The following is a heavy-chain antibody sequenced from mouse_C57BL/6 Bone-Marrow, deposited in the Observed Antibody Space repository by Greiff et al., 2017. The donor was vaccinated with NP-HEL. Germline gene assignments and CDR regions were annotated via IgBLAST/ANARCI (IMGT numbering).Heavy chain of an antibody. CDR2: IDPSDSYT. Sequence: QVQLQQPGAELVRPGTSVKLSCKASGYTFTSYWMHWVKQRPGQGLEWIGVIDPSDSYTNYNQKFKGKATLTVDTSSSTAYMQLSSLTSEDSAVYYWAREVYYFDYWGQGTTLTVSS. V-gene: IGHV1-59*01. J-gene: IGHJ2*01. CDR3: AREVYYFDY. CDR1: GYTFTSYW.